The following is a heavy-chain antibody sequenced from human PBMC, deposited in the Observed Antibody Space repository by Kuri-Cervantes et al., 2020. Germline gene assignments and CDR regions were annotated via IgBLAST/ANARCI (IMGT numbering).Heavy chain of an antibody. CDR3: ARWRSSRRDGLDY. Sequence: GGSLRLSCEASGFTFDDYAMHWVRQGPGKGLEWVSGISWNSGYIVYADSVKGRLTISRDNAKNSLYLQMNSLRAEDTAVYYCARWRSSRRDGLDYWGQGTLVTVSS. V-gene: IGHV3-9*01. D-gene: IGHD5-24*01. CDR1: GFTFDDYA. J-gene: IGHJ4*02. CDR2: ISWNSGYI.